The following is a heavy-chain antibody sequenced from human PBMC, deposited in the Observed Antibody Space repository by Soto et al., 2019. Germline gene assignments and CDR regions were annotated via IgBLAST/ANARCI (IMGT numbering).Heavy chain of an antibody. CDR1: GGSIRSGGYY. CDR3: AVGIEYGLAGKLDF. CDR2: INYSGRS. V-gene: IGHV4-31*01. J-gene: IGHJ4*02. D-gene: IGHD4-17*01. Sequence: QMQLQESGPGLVKPSQTLSLTCSVSGGSIRSGGYYWSWIRQNPVKGMEWIGYINYSGRSFYSPSFQSPISMSVDTSENHFSLKLSAVTAADTAVYFLAVGIEYGLAGKLDFWGQGILVTVSS.